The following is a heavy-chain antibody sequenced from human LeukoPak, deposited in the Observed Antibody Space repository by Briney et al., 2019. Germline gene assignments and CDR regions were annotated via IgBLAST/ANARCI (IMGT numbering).Heavy chain of an antibody. CDR3: ARDVRGGXXDY. J-gene: IGHJ4*02. D-gene: IGHD3-16*01. Sequence: ASVKVSCKASGGTFSSYAISWVRQAPGQGLEWMGRIIPIFGTANYAQKFQGRVTITTDESTSTAYMELSSLRSEDTAVYYCARDVRGGXXDYWGQGTLVTVSS. CDR1: GGTFSSYA. CDR2: IIPIFGTA. V-gene: IGHV1-69*05.